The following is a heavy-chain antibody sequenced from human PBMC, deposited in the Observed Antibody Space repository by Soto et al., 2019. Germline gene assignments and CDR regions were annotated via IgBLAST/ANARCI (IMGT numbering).Heavy chain of an antibody. CDR2: ISYDGSNK. D-gene: IGHD5-18*01. CDR3: ARERDSYGIYFDY. V-gene: IGHV3-30-3*01. J-gene: IGHJ4*02. CDR1: GFTFSSYA. Sequence: GGSLRLSCAASGFTFSSYAMHWVRQAPGKGLEWVAVISYDGSNKYYADSVKGRFTISRDNSKNTLYLQMNSLRAEDTAVYYCARERDSYGIYFDYWGQGTLVTVSS.